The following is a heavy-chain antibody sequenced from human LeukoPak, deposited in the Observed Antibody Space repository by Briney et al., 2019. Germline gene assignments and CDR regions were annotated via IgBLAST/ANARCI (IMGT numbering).Heavy chain of an antibody. CDR2: ITSSGRST. V-gene: IGHV3-23*01. CDR3: ARDGGDCSGDSCYVDY. CDR1: GFTFSSYW. J-gene: IGHJ4*01. Sequence: GGSLRLSCAASGFTFSSYWMNWVRQAPGKGLEWVSGITSSGRSTYYADSVKGRFTISRDNAKNSLYLQMNSLRAEDTALYYCARDGGDCSGDSCYVDYWGQGTLVTVSS. D-gene: IGHD2-15*01.